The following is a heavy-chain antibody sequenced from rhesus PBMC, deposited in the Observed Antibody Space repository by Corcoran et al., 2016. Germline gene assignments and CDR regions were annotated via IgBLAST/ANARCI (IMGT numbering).Heavy chain of an antibody. CDR2: ISGSGGST. J-gene: IGHJ4*01. V-gene: IGHV4-173*01. D-gene: IGHD6-25*01. CDR3: ARGGYSGSWNLGYFDY. Sequence: QLQLQESGPGLVKPSETLSLTCAVSGGSISSNYWSWIRQPPGKGLEWIGRISGSGGSTDYNPSLKSRVTSSTYTSKNQFSLKLSSVTAADTAVYYCARGGYSGSWNLGYFDYWGQGVLVTVSS. CDR1: GGSISSNY.